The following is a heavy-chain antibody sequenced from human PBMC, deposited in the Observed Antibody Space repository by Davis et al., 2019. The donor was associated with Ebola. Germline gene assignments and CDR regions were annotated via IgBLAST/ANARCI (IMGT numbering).Heavy chain of an antibody. CDR3: ARGTHYAHDY. Sequence: GESLKISCAASGFTFSSYWMHWVRQAPGKGLVWVSRINPDGSFTSYAESVKGRFSVSRDNAKNTLYLQMNSLRDEDTAVYYCARGTHYAHDYWGQGTLVTVSS. V-gene: IGHV3-74*01. D-gene: IGHD2-2*01. CDR2: INPDGSFT. J-gene: IGHJ4*02. CDR1: GFTFSSYW.